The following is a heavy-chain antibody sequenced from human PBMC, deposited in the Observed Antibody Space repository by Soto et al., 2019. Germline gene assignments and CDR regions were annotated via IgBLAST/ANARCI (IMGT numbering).Heavy chain of an antibody. CDR2: ISYDGSNK. Sequence: QVQLVESGGGVVQPGRSLRLSCAASGFTFSSYAMHWVRQAPGKGLEWVAVISYDGSNKYYADSVKGRFTISRDNSKNTLYLQMNSLRAEDTAVYYCARAAYGSGSYHFDYWGQGTLVTVSS. J-gene: IGHJ4*02. D-gene: IGHD3-10*01. V-gene: IGHV3-30-3*01. CDR3: ARAAYGSGSYHFDY. CDR1: GFTFSSYA.